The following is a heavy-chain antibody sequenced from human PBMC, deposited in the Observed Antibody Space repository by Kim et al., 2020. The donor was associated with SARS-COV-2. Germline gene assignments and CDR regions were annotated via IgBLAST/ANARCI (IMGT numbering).Heavy chain of an antibody. CDR2: ISSSSSTI. CDR3: ARNIVGATGRYFDY. Sequence: GGSLRLFCAASGFTFSSYSMNWVRQAPGKGLEWVSYISSSSSTIYYADSVKGRFTISRDNAKNSLYLQMNSLRAEDTAVYYCARNIVGATGRYFDYWGQGTLVTVSS. V-gene: IGHV3-48*04. D-gene: IGHD1-26*01. CDR1: GFTFSSYS. J-gene: IGHJ4*02.